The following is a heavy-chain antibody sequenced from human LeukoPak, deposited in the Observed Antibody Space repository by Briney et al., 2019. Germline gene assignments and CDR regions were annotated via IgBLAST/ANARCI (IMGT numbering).Heavy chain of an antibody. CDR1: GFTFSSHA. CDR2: ISGSGGST. D-gene: IGHD6-13*01. V-gene: IGHV3-23*01. CDR3: ANPGVRYSSSLIDY. Sequence: GGSLRLSCAASGFTFSSHAMSWVRQAPGKGLEWVSAISGSGGSTYYADSVKGRFTISRDNSKNTLYLQMNSLRAEDTAVYYCANPGVRYSSSLIDYWGQGTLVTVSS. J-gene: IGHJ4*02.